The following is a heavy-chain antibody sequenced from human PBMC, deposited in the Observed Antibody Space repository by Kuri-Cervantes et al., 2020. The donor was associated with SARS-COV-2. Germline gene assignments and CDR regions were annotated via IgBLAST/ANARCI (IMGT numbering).Heavy chain of an antibody. D-gene: IGHD3-10*01. Sequence: ASVKVSCKASGYTFTGYYMHWVRQAPGQGLEWMEWINPNSGGTNYAQKFQGWVTMTRDTSISTAYMGLSRLRSDDTAVYYCARASVRGIIITYHSYGMDVWGQGTTVTVSS. J-gene: IGHJ6*02. CDR1: GYTFTGYY. CDR3: ARASVRGIIITYHSYGMDV. CDR2: INPNSGGT. V-gene: IGHV1-2*04.